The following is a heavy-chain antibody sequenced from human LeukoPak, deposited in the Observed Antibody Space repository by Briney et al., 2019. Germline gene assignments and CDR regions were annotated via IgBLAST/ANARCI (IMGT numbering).Heavy chain of an antibody. CDR3: GGGVYYDSSGYYYDAFDI. CDR2: IYYSGST. CDR1: GGSISSYY. J-gene: IGHJ3*02. Sequence: SETLSLTCTVSGGSISSYYWSWIRQPPGKGLEWIGYIYYSGSTNYNPSLKSRVTISVGTSKNQFSLKLSSVTAADTAVYYCGGGVYYDSSGYYYDAFDIWGQGTMVTVSS. D-gene: IGHD3-22*01. V-gene: IGHV4-59*01.